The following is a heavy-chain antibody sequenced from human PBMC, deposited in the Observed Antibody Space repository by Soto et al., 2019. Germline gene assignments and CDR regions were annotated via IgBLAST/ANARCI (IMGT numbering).Heavy chain of an antibody. J-gene: IGHJ3*02. CDR2: INAYNGNT. CDR3: ARVTGYDYGAAFDI. V-gene: IGHV1-18*01. CDR1: GYTFTSYG. D-gene: IGHD5-12*01. Sequence: GASVKVSCKASGYTFTSYGSSWVRQAPGQGLEWMGWINAYNGNTNYAQKLQGRVAMTTDTSTTTAYMELRSLRSDDTAVYYCARVTGYDYGAAFDIWGQGTMVTVSS.